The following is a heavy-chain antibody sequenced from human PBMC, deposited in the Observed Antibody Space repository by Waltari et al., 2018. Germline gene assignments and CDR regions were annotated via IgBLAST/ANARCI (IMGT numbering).Heavy chain of an antibody. Sequence: QVQLVQSGAEVKKPGASVKVSCKASGYTFTGYYMHWVRQAPGQGLEWMGWINPNSGGTNYAQKFQGRVTMTRETSISTAYMELSRLRSDDTAVYYCARPLTSGSYYGWFDPWGQGTLVTVSS. J-gene: IGHJ5*02. CDR3: ARPLTSGSYYGWFDP. CDR1: GYTFTGYY. D-gene: IGHD1-26*01. V-gene: IGHV1-2*02. CDR2: INPNSGGT.